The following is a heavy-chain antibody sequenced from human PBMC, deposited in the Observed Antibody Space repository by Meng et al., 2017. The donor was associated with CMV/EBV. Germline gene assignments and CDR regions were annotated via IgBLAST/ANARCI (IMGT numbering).Heavy chain of an antibody. CDR2: ISSSSSYI. V-gene: IGHV3-21*01. Sequence: GESLKISCVASGFTFSSYSMNWVRQAPGKGLEWVSSISSSSSYIYYADSVKGRSTISRDNAKNSLYLQMNSLRAEDTAVYYCARDPNYYDSSGGVDYYGMDVWGQGTTVTVSS. J-gene: IGHJ6*02. CDR1: GFTFSSYS. CDR3: ARDPNYYDSSGGVDYYGMDV. D-gene: IGHD3-22*01.